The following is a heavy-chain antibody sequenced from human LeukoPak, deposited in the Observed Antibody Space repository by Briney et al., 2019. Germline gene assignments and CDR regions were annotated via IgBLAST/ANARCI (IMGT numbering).Heavy chain of an antibody. CDR1: GGSFSGYY. J-gene: IGHJ5*02. CDR3: ASHPYCSSTSCYSWFDP. CDR2: INHSGSA. Sequence: SETLSLTCAVYGGSFSGYYWSWIRQPPGKGLEWIGEINHSGSANYNPSLKSRVTISVDTSKNQFSLKLSSVTAADTAVYYCASHPYCSSTSCYSWFDPWGQGTLVTVSS. V-gene: IGHV4-34*01. D-gene: IGHD2-2*01.